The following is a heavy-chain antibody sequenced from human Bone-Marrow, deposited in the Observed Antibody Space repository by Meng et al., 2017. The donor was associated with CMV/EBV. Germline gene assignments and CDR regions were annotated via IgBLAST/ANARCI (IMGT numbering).Heavy chain of an antibody. CDR1: GFTFSSYS. V-gene: IGHV3-21*01. Sequence: ESLKIFCAASGFTFSSYSMNLVRQAPGKGLEWVSSISSSSYIYYADSVKGRFTISRDNAKNSLYLQMNGLTVEDTAVYYCARAPIAARQDYFDFWGQGVLVTVSS. CDR2: ISSSSYI. CDR3: ARAPIAARQDYFDF. J-gene: IGHJ4*02. D-gene: IGHD6-6*01.